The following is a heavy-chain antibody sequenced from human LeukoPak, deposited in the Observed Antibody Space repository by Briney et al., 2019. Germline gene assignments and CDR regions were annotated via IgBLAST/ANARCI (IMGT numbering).Heavy chain of an antibody. CDR1: GYTFTSFG. CDR3: TRDLGVDTTIIFFGY. CDR2: SSAYNGNT. D-gene: IGHD5-18*01. V-gene: IGHV1-18*01. J-gene: IGHJ4*02. Sequence: ASVKVSCKASGYTFTSFGISWVRQAPGQGLEWMGWSSAYNGNTNYAQKFQGRVTMTTDTSTSTAYMEVRSLRSDDTAVYYCTRDLGVDTTIIFFGYWGQGSLVTVSS.